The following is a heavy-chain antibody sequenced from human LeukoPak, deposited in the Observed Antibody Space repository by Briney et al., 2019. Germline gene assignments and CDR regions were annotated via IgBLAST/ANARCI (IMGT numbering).Heavy chain of an antibody. CDR2: IGWNSGGI. Sequence: GGSLRLSCAASGFTFDDYAMHWVRQAPGKGLEWVSGIGWNSGGIVYADSVKGRFTISRDNAKNSLYLQMNSLGAEDTAFYYCVKVTAAGFVDHWGQGALVTVSS. V-gene: IGHV3-9*01. CDR3: VKVTAAGFVDH. J-gene: IGHJ4*02. D-gene: IGHD6-13*01. CDR1: GFTFDDYA.